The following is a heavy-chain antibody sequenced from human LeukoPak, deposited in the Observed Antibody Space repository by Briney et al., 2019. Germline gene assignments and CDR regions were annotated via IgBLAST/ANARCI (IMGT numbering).Heavy chain of an antibody. CDR2: IYYSGST. CDR1: GGSISSSSYY. V-gene: IGHV4-39*01. Sequence: SXTLSLTCTVSGGSISSSSYYWGWIRQPPGKGLEWIGSIYYSGSTYYNPSLKSRVTISVDTSKNQFSLKLSSVTAADTAVYYCARSVSAAAGTDVFYWGQGTLVTVSS. CDR3: ARSVSAAAGTDVFY. D-gene: IGHD6-13*01. J-gene: IGHJ4*02.